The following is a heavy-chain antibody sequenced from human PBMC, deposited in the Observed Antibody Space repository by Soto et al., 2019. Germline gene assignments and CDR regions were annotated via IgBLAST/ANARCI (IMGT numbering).Heavy chain of an antibody. CDR2: TIPIFGTV. J-gene: IGHJ4*02. CDR3: APRRVLGAGEGDSDS. D-gene: IGHD1-26*01. CDR1: GGTFSSFG. V-gene: IGHV1-69*01. Sequence: QLRLVQSGAEMKKAGSSVKVSCKASGGTFSSFGFSWVRQAPGQGLEWLGGTIPIFGTVDYAQRFQGRITITADGSTSTAYMELSSLRSDDTAVYYCAPRRVLGAGEGDSDSWGQGTLVTVSS.